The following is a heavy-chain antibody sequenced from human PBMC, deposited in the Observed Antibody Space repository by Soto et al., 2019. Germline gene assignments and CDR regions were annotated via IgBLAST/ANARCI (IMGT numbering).Heavy chain of an antibody. Sequence: GGSLRLSCAASGFTFSSDAMSWVRQAPGKGLEWVSAISGSGGSTYYADSVKGRFTISRDNSKNTLYLQMNSLRAEDTAVYYCATALGYCSGGSCYSSYYYGMDVWGQGTTVTVSS. CDR3: ATALGYCSGGSCYSSYYYGMDV. D-gene: IGHD2-15*01. V-gene: IGHV3-23*01. CDR1: GFTFSSDA. CDR2: ISGSGGST. J-gene: IGHJ6*02.